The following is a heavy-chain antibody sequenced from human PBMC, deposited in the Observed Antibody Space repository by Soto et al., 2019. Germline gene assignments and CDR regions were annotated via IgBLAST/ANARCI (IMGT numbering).Heavy chain of an antibody. V-gene: IGHV3-48*02. J-gene: IGHJ3*02. Sequence: PGGSLRLSCAASGFTFSSYSMNWVRQAPGKGLEWVSYISSSSTIYYADSVKGRFTISRDNAKNSLYLQMNSLRDEDTAVYYCARVFTYYYDSSGPGAFDIWGQGTVVTVS. D-gene: IGHD3-22*01. CDR2: ISSSSTI. CDR3: ARVFTYYYDSSGPGAFDI. CDR1: GFTFSSYS.